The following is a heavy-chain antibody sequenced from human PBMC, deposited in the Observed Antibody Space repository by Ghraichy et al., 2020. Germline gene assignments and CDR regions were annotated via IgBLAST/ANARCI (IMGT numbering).Heavy chain of an antibody. D-gene: IGHD1-26*01. CDR1: GFTFSSYG. V-gene: IGHV3-30*18. CDR2: ISYDGSNK. CDR3: AKDTSGRTLKGDY. J-gene: IGHJ4*02. Sequence: GGSLRLSCAASGFTFSSYGMHWVRQAPGKGLEWVAVISYDGSNKYYADSVKGRFTISRDNSKNTLYLQMNSLRAEDTAVYYCAKDTSGRTLKGDYWGQGTLVTVSS.